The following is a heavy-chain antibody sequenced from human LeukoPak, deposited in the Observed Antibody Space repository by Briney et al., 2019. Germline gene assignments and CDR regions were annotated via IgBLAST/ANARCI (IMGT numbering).Heavy chain of an antibody. CDR3: ASGGTASDY. J-gene: IGHJ4*02. D-gene: IGHD1-1*01. V-gene: IGHV7-4-1*02. Sequence: ASVKVSCKASGYTFTSYGISWVRQAPGQGLEWMGWINTNTGNPTYAQGFTGRFVFSLDTSVSTAYLQISSLKAEDTAVYYCASGGTASDYWGQGTLVTVSS. CDR2: INTNTGNP. CDR1: GYTFTSYG.